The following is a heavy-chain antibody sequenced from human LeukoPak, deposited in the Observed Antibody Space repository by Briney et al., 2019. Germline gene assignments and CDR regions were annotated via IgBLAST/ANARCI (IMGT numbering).Heavy chain of an antibody. CDR1: GFTFSRHW. Sequence: GGSLRLSCAASGFTFSRHWMYWVRQAPGKGLEWVANIKQDGSAKPYVDSVKGRFTISRDNAKNSLFLQMNSLRVEDTAVYYCARDRTGNDYWGQGALVTVSS. V-gene: IGHV3-7*03. CDR3: ARDRTGNDY. CDR2: IKQDGSAK. J-gene: IGHJ4*02. D-gene: IGHD1-1*01.